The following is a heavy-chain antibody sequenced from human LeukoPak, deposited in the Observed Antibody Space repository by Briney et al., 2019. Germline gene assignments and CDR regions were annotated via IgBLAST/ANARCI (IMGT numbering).Heavy chain of an antibody. Sequence: SETLSLTCTVSGGSISSYYWSWIRQSPGKGLEWIGYIYYSGSTNYNPSLKSRVTISVDTSKNQFSLKLSSVTAADTAVYYCARDGDDFWSGYYTVWFDPWGQGTLVTVSS. J-gene: IGHJ5*02. D-gene: IGHD3-3*01. CDR2: IYYSGST. CDR1: GGSISSYY. V-gene: IGHV4-59*01. CDR3: ARDGDDFWSGYYTVWFDP.